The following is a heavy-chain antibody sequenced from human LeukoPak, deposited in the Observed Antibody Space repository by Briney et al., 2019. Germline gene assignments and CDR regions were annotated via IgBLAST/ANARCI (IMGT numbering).Heavy chain of an antibody. Sequence: SVKVSCKASGGTFSSYAISWVRQAPGQGLEWMGRIIPILGIANYAQKFQGRVTITADKSTSTAHMELSSLRSEDTAVYYCARGEGDDFRYFDYWGQGTLVTVSS. J-gene: IGHJ4*02. CDR2: IIPILGIA. CDR1: GGTFSSYA. D-gene: IGHD2-21*02. V-gene: IGHV1-69*04. CDR3: ARGEGDDFRYFDY.